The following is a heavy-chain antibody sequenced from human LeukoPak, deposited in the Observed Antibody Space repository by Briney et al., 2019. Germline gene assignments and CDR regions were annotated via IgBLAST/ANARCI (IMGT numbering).Heavy chain of an antibody. CDR1: GFIFSTYA. J-gene: IGHJ4*02. V-gene: IGHV3-21*01. Sequence: GGSLRLSCAASGFIFSTYAMDWVRQAPGKGLEWVSSISPSSDYIHYADSVRGRFTISRDNAKNSLYLQMHSLSAEDTAVYYCARGRGTFGLYFFDYWGQAALDTVSS. D-gene: IGHD3-16*01. CDR3: ARGRGTFGLYFFDY. CDR2: ISPSSDYI.